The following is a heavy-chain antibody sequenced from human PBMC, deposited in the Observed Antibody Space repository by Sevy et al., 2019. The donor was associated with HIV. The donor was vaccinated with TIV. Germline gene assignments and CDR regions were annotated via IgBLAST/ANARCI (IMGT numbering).Heavy chain of an antibody. V-gene: IGHV4-34*01. Sequence: SETLSLTCAVYGGSFSGYYWNWIRQTPGKGLEWIGEINHSGSTNYNPSLKGRVTIPVDTSKNQSSLRLNSVTAADTAVYYCARAPPVVVVPGAPSWFDPWGQGTLVTVSS. CDR1: GGSFSGYY. J-gene: IGHJ5*02. CDR3: ARAPPVVVVPGAPSWFDP. CDR2: INHSGST. D-gene: IGHD2-2*01.